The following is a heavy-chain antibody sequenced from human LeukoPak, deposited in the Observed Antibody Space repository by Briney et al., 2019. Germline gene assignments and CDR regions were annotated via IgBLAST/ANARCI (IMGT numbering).Heavy chain of an antibody. Sequence: SETLSLTCTVSGGSISSTTYYWGWIRQTPGKGLEWIGEINHSGSANYYPSLKSRVTMSVDPSKNQFSLRLKSVTAADTAVYNCARLAIKNMDVWGQGTTVTVSS. V-gene: IGHV4-39*07. CDR3: ARLAIKNMDV. J-gene: IGHJ6*02. CDR2: INHSGSA. CDR1: GGSISSTTYY.